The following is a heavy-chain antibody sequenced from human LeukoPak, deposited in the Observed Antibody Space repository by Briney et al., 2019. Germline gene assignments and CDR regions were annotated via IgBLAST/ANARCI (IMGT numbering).Heavy chain of an antibody. V-gene: IGHV3-7*01. CDR3: ASTLTVVGAAVFDT. J-gene: IGHJ3*02. CDR1: GFTFSNYW. D-gene: IGHD1-26*01. CDR2: IKQDGSER. Sequence: GGSLRLSCAASGFTFSNYWMSCVRQAPGKGLEGVANIKQDGSERYYVDSVKGRFTISRDNAKNSLYLQMNSLRAEDTGVYYCASTLTVVGAAVFDTWGQGTMVTVSS.